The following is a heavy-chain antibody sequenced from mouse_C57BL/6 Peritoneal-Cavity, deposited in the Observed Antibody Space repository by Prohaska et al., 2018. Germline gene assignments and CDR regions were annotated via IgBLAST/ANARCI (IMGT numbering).Heavy chain of an antibody. CDR1: GFSLSTSGMG. V-gene: IGHV8-12*01. Sequence: QVTLKESGPGILQSSQTLSLTCSFSGFSLSTSGMGVSWIRQPSGKGLEWLAHIYWDDDKRYNPSLKSRLTISKDTSRNQVFLKITSVYTADTATYYCARTGGDGYYWYFAVWGTGTTVTVSS. D-gene: IGHD2-3*01. CDR3: ARTGGDGYYWYFAV. CDR2: IYWDDDK. J-gene: IGHJ1*03.